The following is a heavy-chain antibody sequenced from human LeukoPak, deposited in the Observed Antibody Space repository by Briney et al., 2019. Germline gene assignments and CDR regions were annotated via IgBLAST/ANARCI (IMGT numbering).Heavy chain of an antibody. CDR1: GFTFSNYA. J-gene: IGHJ5*02. CDR3: ARDLRTAYYYDSSGYYSP. Sequence: PGGSLRLSCAASGFTFSNYAMSWARQAPGKGLEWVSAISGSGGSTYYADSVKGRFTISRDNSKNTLYLQMNSLRAEDTAVYYCARDLRTAYYYDSSGYYSPWGQGTLVTVSS. CDR2: ISGSGGST. V-gene: IGHV3-23*01. D-gene: IGHD3-22*01.